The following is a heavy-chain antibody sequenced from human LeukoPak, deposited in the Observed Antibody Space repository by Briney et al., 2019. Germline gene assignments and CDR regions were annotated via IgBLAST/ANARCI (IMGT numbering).Heavy chain of an antibody. D-gene: IGHD3-9*01. CDR1: GFTVSSNY. V-gene: IGHV3-53*01. Sequence: GGSLRLSCAASGFTVSSNYMSWVRQAPGKGLEWVSVIYSGGSTYYADSVKGRFTISRDNSKNTLYLQMNSLRAEDTAVYYCARGLRYYDILTGYYSWWFDPWGQGTLVTVSS. CDR2: IYSGGST. CDR3: ARGLRYYDILTGYYSWWFDP. J-gene: IGHJ5*02.